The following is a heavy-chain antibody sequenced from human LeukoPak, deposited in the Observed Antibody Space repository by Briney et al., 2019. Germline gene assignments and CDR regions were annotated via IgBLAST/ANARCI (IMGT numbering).Heavy chain of an antibody. V-gene: IGHV1-69*05. CDR3: PREVPGITAAGSKGGSWFDP. CDR1: GGTFSSYA. J-gene: IGHJ5*02. D-gene: IGHD6-13*01. Sequence: SVKVSCKASGGTFSSYAISWVRQAPGQGLEWMGGIIPIFGTANYAQKFQGRVTITTDESTSTAYMELSSLRSEDTAVYYCPREVPGITAAGSKGGSWFDPWGQGTLVTVSS. CDR2: IIPIFGTA.